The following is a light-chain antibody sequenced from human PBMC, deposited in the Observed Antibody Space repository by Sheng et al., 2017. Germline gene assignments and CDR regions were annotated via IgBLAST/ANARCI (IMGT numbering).Light chain of an antibody. CDR3: QQYGSSPLYT. CDR1: QSVSNSY. V-gene: IGKV3-20*01. Sequence: EIVLTQSPGTLSLSPGERATLSCRASQSVSNSYLAWYQQRPGQAPRLLIYGASNRASGISDRFSGSGSGTDFTLTISRLEPEDFAVYYCQQYGSSPLYTFGQGTNLEIK. J-gene: IGKJ2*01. CDR2: GAS.